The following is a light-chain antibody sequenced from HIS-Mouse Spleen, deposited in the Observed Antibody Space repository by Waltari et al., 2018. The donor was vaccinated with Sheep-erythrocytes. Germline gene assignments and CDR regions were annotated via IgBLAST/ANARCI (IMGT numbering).Light chain of an antibody. CDR3: CSYAGSYTFVV. V-gene: IGLV2-11*01. J-gene: IGLJ2*01. Sequence: QSALTQPASVSGSPGQSITISCTGTSSDVGGYNYFSWYQQHPGKAPKLMIYDVSKRPSGVPDRFSGSKSGNTASLTISGLQAEDEADYYCCSYAGSYTFVVFGGGTKLTVL. CDR2: DVS. CDR1: SSDVGGYNY.